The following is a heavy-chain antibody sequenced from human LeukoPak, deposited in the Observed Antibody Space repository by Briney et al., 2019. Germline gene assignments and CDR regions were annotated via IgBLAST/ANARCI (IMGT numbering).Heavy chain of an antibody. CDR3: ARGLAVAGTGWFDP. J-gene: IGHJ5*02. D-gene: IGHD6-19*01. V-gene: IGHV1-18*04. Sequence: ASVKVSCKASGYTFTCYGISWVRQAPGQGLEWMGWISAYNGNTNYAQKLQGRVTMTTDTSTSTAYMELRSLRSDDTAVYYCARGLAVAGTGWFDPWGQGTLVTVSS. CDR1: GYTFTCYG. CDR2: ISAYNGNT.